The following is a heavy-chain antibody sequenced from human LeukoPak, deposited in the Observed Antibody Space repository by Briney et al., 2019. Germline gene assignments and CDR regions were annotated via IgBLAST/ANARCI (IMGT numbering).Heavy chain of an antibody. CDR3: ARETDGDYADGY. D-gene: IGHD4-17*01. CDR2: INPNSGGT. J-gene: IGHJ4*02. V-gene: IGHV1-2*02. CDR1: GHTFTGYY. Sequence: ASVKVSCKASGHTFTGYYMHWVRQAPGQGLEWMGWINPNSGGTNYAQKFQGRVTMTRDTSISTAYMELSRLRSDVTAVYYCARETDGDYADGYWGQGTLVTVSS.